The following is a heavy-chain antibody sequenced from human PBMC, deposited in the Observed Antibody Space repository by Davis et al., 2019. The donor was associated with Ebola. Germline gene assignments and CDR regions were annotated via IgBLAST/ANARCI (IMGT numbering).Heavy chain of an antibody. D-gene: IGHD2-21*01. CDR2: IDSGGSGI. J-gene: IGHJ4*02. CDR1: GFTFRSYE. Sequence: PGGSLRLSCAASGFTFRSYEMNWVRQAPGKGLEWVSYIDSGGSGIYYADSVKGRFTISRDNAKNSLHLQMDSLRAEDTAVYYCAREAAHCGGDCHDYWGQGTLVTVSS. CDR3: AREAAHCGGDCHDY. V-gene: IGHV3-48*03.